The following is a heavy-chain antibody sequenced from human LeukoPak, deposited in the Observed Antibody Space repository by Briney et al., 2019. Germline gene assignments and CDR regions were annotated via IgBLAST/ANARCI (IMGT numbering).Heavy chain of an antibody. Sequence: SETLSLTCTVSGGSISTYYWSWIRQPAGKGLEWIGRIYTGGSTNYNPSLESRVTMSINTPENHFSLKLSSVTAADTAVYYCARGGAFDIWGQGTMVTVSS. J-gene: IGHJ3*02. V-gene: IGHV4-4*07. CDR2: IYTGGST. CDR3: ARGGAFDI. CDR1: GGSISTYY.